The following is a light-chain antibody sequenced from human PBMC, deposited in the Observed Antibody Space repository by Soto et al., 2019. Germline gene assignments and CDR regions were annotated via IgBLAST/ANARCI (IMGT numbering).Light chain of an antibody. Sequence: EIVLTQSPGFLSLSPGERATLFCRASQSLTTNFLAWYQQKVGQSPRLLMYGPSTRAPGTPDRFSGGGAGTDFTLTISSLQSEDFAVYYCQQYIRWPLTFGGGTKVDIK. CDR2: GPS. CDR3: QQYIRWPLT. V-gene: IGKV3-20*01. CDR1: QSLTTNF. J-gene: IGKJ4*01.